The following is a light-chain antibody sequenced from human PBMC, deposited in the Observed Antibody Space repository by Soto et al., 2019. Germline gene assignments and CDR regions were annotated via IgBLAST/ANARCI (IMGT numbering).Light chain of an antibody. CDR2: DVT. CDR1: SSDVGGYNY. V-gene: IGLV2-14*03. Sequence: QSVLTQPASMSGSPGQSITISCTGTSSDVGGYNYVYWYQQHPGKVPKLMIYDVTNRPSGVSNRFSGSKSGNTASLTISGLQAEDEADYYCNSYTSSSTYVFGTGTKLTVL. CDR3: NSYTSSSTYV. J-gene: IGLJ1*01.